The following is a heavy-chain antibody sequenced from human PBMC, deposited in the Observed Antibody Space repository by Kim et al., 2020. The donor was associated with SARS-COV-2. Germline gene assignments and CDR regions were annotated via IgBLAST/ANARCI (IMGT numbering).Heavy chain of an antibody. D-gene: IGHD1-7*01. Sequence: GGSLRLSCAASGFTFSNAWMSWVRQAPGKGLEWVGRIKSKTDGGTTDYAAPVKVRFTISRDDSKNTLYLQMNSLKTEDTAVYDCTTESGTGTTGNYYYGMDVCGQGTTVTVSS. CDR1: GFTFSNAW. CDR3: TTESGTGTTGNYYYGMDV. V-gene: IGHV3-15*01. CDR2: IKSKTDGGTT. J-gene: IGHJ6*02.